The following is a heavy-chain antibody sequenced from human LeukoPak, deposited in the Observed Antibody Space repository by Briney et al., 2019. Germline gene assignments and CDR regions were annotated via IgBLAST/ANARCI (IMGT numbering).Heavy chain of an antibody. J-gene: IGHJ4*02. CDR1: GGSISSSSYY. D-gene: IGHD2-21*02. CDR3: ARTYCGGDCPIDY. CDR2: IYYSGST. V-gene: IGHV4-39*01. Sequence: SETLSLTCTVSGGSISSSSYYWGWIRPPPGKGLEWIGSIYYSGSTYYNPSLKSRVTISVDTSKNQFSLKLSYVTAADTAVYYCARTYCGGDCPIDYWGQGTLVTVSS.